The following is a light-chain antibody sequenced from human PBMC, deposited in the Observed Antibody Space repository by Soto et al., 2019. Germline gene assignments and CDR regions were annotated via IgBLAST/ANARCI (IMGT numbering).Light chain of an antibody. CDR1: QNISTY. CDR2: AAS. Sequence: DIQMTQSPSSLSPFLGDRVTITWRASQNISTYLNWYQQKPGKVPNLLSYAASSLQSGVPSRFSGSGSGADFTLTISSLKHEDFATYYCQQSYSTPITFGQGTRLEIK. V-gene: IGKV1-39*01. CDR3: QQSYSTPIT. J-gene: IGKJ5*01.